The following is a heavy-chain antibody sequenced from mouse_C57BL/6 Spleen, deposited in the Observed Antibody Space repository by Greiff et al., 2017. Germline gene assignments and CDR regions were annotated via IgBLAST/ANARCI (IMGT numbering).Heavy chain of an antibody. J-gene: IGHJ1*03. D-gene: IGHD1-1*01. CDR2: IHPNSGST. CDR1: GYTFTSYW. CDR3: ARDTTRYFDV. Sequence: QVQLQQSGAELVKPGASVKLSCKASGYTFTSYWMHWVKQRPGQGLEWIGMIHPNSGSTNYNEKFKSKATLTVDKSSSTAYMQLSSLTSEDSAVYYCARDTTRYFDVWGTGTTVTVSS. V-gene: IGHV1-64*01.